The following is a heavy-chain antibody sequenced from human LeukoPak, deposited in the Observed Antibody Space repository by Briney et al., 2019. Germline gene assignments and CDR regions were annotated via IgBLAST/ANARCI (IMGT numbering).Heavy chain of an antibody. CDR1: GFTFSSYR. CDR2: ISSSSSTI. D-gene: IGHD5-18*01. V-gene: IGHV3-48*01. J-gene: IGHJ6*03. CDR3: ARDHMGEYSYGHYYYYYYYMDV. Sequence: QPGGSLRLSCAASGFTFSSYRMNWVRQAPGKGLEWVSYISSSSSTIYYADSVKGRFTISRDNAKNSLYLQMNSLRAEDTAVYYCARDHMGEYSYGHYYYYYYYMDVWGKGTTVTVSS.